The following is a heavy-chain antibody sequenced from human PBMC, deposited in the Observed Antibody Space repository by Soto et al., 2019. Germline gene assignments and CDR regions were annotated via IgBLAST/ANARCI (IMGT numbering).Heavy chain of an antibody. D-gene: IGHD7-27*01. CDR3: TTFTWVYYYGMDV. CDR1: GFTFSNAW. Sequence: GGSLRLSXAASGFTFSNAWMSWVRQAPGKGLEWVGRIKSKTDGGTTDYAAPVKGRFTISRDDSKNTLYLQMNSLKTEDTAVYYCTTFTWVYYYGMDVWGQGTTVTVSS. V-gene: IGHV3-15*01. CDR2: IKSKTDGGTT. J-gene: IGHJ6*02.